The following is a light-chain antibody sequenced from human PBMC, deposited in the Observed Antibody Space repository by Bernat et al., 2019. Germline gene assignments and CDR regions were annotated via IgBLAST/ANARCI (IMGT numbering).Light chain of an antibody. CDR1: ECVSSN. V-gene: IGKV3-15*01. CDR3: QQYNNWPRGMYT. CDR2: GAS. J-gene: IGKJ2*01. Sequence: EIVMTQSPAILSVSTFSLSSLSCRASECVSSNLAVYQQKPGQAPRPLVVGASTRASGIPARFSGSGSGTEFTLTISSLQSEDFAVYYCQQYNNWPRGMYTFGQGTKLEIK.